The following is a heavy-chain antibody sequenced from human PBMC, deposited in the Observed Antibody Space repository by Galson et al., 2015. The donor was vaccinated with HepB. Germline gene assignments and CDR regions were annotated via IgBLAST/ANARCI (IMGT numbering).Heavy chain of an antibody. CDR3: ARNRGYETFDY. CDR1: GFMFSGHW. V-gene: IGHV3-7*03. J-gene: IGHJ4*02. D-gene: IGHD5-12*01. CDR2: IKEDGSIK. Sequence: LRLSCAASGFMFSGHWMNWVRQASGKGLEWVANIKEDGSIKYYVDSVTGRFTISRDNARNLLYLQMNGLRAEDTAVYFCARNRGYETFDYWGQGALVTVSS.